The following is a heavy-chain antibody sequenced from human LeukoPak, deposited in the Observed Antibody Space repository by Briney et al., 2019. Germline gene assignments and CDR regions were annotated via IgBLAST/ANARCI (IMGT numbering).Heavy chain of an antibody. Sequence: PGGSLRLSCVGSGFTFSGYALSWVRQAPGKGLEWVANIKQDGSEKYYVDSVKGRFTISRDNAKSSLYLQMNSLRAEDTALYYCASQKLPWGQGTLVTVSS. CDR3: ASQKLP. J-gene: IGHJ5*02. D-gene: IGHD2-15*01. CDR2: IKQDGSEK. CDR1: GFTFSGYA. V-gene: IGHV3-7*01.